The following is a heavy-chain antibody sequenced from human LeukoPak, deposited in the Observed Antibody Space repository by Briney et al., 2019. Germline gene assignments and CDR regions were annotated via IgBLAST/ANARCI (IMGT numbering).Heavy chain of an antibody. CDR1: GYTFTSCY. J-gene: IGHJ4*02. D-gene: IGHD3-10*01. Sequence: ASVKVSCKASGYTFTSCYMHWVRQAPGQGLEWMGIINPSGGSTSYAQKFQGRVTMTRDTSTSTVYMELSSLRSEDTAVYYCRITMVRGAPYYFDYWGQGTLVTVSS. CDR2: INPSGGST. V-gene: IGHV1-46*01. CDR3: RITMVRGAPYYFDY.